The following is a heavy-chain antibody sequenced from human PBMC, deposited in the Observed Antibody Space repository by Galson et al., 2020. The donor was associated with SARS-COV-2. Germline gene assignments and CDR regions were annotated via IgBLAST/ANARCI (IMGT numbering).Heavy chain of an antibody. J-gene: IGHJ6*02. Sequence: GESLKISCAASGFTFSDHYMDWVRQAPGKGLMWVGRTRNKANSYPTEYAASVKGRFTISRDDSKNSLYLQMNSLKIEDTAVYYCARESGSSSGGTYYYYGMDVWGQGTTVTVSS. D-gene: IGHD6-6*01. CDR1: GFTFSDHY. CDR2: TRNKANSYPT. CDR3: ARESGSSSGGTYYYYGMDV. V-gene: IGHV3-72*01.